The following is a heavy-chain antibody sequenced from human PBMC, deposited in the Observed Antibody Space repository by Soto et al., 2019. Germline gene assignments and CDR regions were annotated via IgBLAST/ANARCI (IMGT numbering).Heavy chain of an antibody. V-gene: IGHV4-30-2*01. J-gene: IGHJ5*02. Sequence: SETLSLTCAVSGGSISSGGYSWSWIRHPPGKGLEWIGYIYRSGDTYYNPSLKSRVTISVDGSKNQFSLKLTSVTAADTAVYYCASSPRAARLYNCFDPWGQGTLVTVSS. CDR1: GGSISSGGYS. D-gene: IGHD6-6*01. CDR3: ASSPRAARLYNCFDP. CDR2: IYRSGDT.